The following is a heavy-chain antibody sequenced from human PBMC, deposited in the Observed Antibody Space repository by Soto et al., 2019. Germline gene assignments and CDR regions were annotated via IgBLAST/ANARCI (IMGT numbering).Heavy chain of an antibody. J-gene: IGHJ5*02. CDR1: GGSISSGGYS. V-gene: IGHV4-30-2*01. CDR2: IYHSGST. CDR3: ARASRVVAATIRFGWFDP. Sequence: SETLSLTCAVSGGSISSGGYSWSWILHPPGKGLEWIGYIYHSGSTYYNPSLKSRVTISVDRSKNQFSLKLSSVTAADTAVYYCARASRVVAATIRFGWFDPWGQGTLVTVSS. D-gene: IGHD2-15*01.